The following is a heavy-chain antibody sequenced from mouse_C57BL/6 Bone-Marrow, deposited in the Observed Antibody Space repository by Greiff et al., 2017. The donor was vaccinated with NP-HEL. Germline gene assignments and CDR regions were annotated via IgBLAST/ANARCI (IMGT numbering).Heavy chain of an antibody. CDR2: INPSSGYT. CDR1: GYTFTSYW. J-gene: IGHJ1*03. V-gene: IGHV1-7*01. Sequence: QVQLQQSGAELAKPGASVKLSCKASGYTFTSYWLHWVKQRPGQGLEWIGYINPSSGYTKYNQKFKDTATLTADKSSSTAYMQLSSLTYEDSAVYYCARFYYWYFDVWGTGTTVTVSS. CDR3: ARFYYWYFDV.